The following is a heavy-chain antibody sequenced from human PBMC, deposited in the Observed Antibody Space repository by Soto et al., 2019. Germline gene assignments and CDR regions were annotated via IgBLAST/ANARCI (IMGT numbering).Heavy chain of an antibody. Sequence: QSGGSLRLSCAASGFTFSSYGMHWVRQAPGKGLEWVAVISYDGSNKYYADSVKGRFTISRDNSKNTLYLQMNSLRAEDTAVYYCAKTGYYDSSETGYFDYWGQGTLVTVSS. V-gene: IGHV3-30*18. CDR2: ISYDGSNK. CDR3: AKTGYYDSSETGYFDY. J-gene: IGHJ4*02. CDR1: GFTFSSYG. D-gene: IGHD3-22*01.